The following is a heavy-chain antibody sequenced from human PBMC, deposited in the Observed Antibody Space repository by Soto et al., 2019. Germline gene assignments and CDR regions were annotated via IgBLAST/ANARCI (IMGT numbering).Heavy chain of an antibody. CDR3: GIDRAGAQCLGHAL. CDR1: GLTFGHFW. J-gene: IGHJ1*01. V-gene: IGHV3-7*01. D-gene: IGHD3-16*01. Sequence: GGSLRLSCAVSGLTFGHFWFSWVRRAPGKGLEWVANIRTDGNEIHYVESVKGRFNISRDNAANSLYLQMNSLRVEDRVIYYFGIDRAGAQCLGHALRARGAPDPVSA. CDR2: IRTDGNEI.